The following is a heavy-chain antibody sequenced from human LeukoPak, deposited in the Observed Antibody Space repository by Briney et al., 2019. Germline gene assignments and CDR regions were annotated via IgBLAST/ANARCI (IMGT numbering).Heavy chain of an antibody. CDR1: GFTFSSYA. V-gene: IGHV3-23*01. J-gene: IGHJ3*02. CDR3: AKDHYVSGRYDAFDI. D-gene: IGHD3-10*01. Sequence: GGSLRLSCAASGFTFSSYAMSWVRQAPGEGLEWVSSITTSGGSTYYAASVKGRFTISRDNAKNTLYLQMNSLRAEDTAVYYCAKDHYVSGRYDAFDIWGQGTMVTVSS. CDR2: ITTSGGST.